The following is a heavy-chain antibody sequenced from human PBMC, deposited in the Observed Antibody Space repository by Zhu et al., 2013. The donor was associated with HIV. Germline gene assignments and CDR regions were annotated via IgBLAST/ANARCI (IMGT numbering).Heavy chain of an antibody. V-gene: IGHV1-3*01. CDR1: GFTFTSSA. J-gene: IGHJ4*02. Sequence: QVQLVQSGPEVKKPGTSVKVSCKASGFTFTSSAVQWVRQARGQRLEWIGWINAGNGNTESSQNFRDRVTITWDTSASTAYMELSSLRSEDTAVYYCARAHGGVKKXVAGTVYFDYWGQGTLVTVSS. D-gene: IGHD6-19*01. CDR2: INAGNGNT. CDR3: ARAHGGVKKXVAGTVYFDY.